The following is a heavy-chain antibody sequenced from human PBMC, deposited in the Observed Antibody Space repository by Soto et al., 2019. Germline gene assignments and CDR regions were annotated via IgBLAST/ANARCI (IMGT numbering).Heavy chain of an antibody. J-gene: IGHJ5*02. CDR1: GFTFSSYA. CDR3: AKTPGSGWGYNWFDP. D-gene: IGHD6-19*01. CDR2: ISGSGGST. V-gene: IGHV3-23*01. Sequence: GSLRLSCAASGFTFSSYAMSWVRQAPGKGLEWVSAISGSGGSTYYADSVKGRFTISRDNSKNTLYLQMNSLRAEDTAVYYCAKTPGSGWGYNWFDPWGQGTLVTVSS.